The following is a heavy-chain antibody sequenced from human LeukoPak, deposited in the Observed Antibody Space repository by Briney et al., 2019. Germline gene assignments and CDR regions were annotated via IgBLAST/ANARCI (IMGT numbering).Heavy chain of an antibody. J-gene: IGHJ4*02. CDR1: GFTFSSYA. V-gene: IGHV3-64*01. D-gene: IGHD1-26*01. CDR3: ARMGVGANYFDY. Sequence: GSLRPSCAASGFTFSSYAMHWVRQAPGKGLEYVSAISSNGGSTYYANSVKGRFTISRDNSKNTLYLQMGSLRAEDMAVYYCARMGVGANYFDYWGQGTLVTVSS. CDR2: ISSNGGST.